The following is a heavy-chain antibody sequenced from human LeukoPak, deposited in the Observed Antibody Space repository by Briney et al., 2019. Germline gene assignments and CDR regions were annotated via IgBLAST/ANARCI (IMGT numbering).Heavy chain of an antibody. CDR3: ARGVGYSYGD. J-gene: IGHJ4*02. V-gene: IGHV4-61*01. D-gene: IGHD5-18*01. Sequence: SETLSLTCTVSGYSISRSYYWSWIRQPPGKGLEWSGYIYYSGSTNYNPSLKSRVTISVDTSKNQFSLKLSSVTAADTAVYYCARGVGYSYGDWGQGTLVTVSS. CDR2: IYYSGST. CDR1: GYSISRSYY.